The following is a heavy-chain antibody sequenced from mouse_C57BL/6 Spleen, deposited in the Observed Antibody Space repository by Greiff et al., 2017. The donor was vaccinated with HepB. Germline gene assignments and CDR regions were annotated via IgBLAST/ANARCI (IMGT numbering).Heavy chain of an antibody. CDR3: ARGGYYGSSYLFDY. CDR2: IDPSDSYT. D-gene: IGHD1-1*01. CDR1: GYTFTSYW. J-gene: IGHJ2*01. Sequence: QVQLKQPGAELVMPGASVKLSCKASGYTFTSYWMHWVKQRPGQGLEWIGEIDPSDSYTNYNQKFKGKSTLTVDKSSSTAYMQLSSLTSEDSAVYYCARGGYYGSSYLFDYWGQGTTLTVSS. V-gene: IGHV1-69*01.